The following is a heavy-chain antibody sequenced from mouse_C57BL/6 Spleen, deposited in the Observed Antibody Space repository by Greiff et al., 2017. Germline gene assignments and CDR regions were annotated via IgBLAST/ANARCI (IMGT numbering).Heavy chain of an antibody. J-gene: IGHJ4*01. CDR3: ARFDYDPYYYAMDY. CDR1: GYTFTSYW. V-gene: IGHV1-64*01. CDR2: IHPNSGST. D-gene: IGHD2-4*01. Sequence: QVQLQQSGAELVKPGASVKLSCKASGYTFTSYWMHWVKQRPGQGLEWIGMIHPNSGSTNYNEKFKSKATLTVDKSSSTVYMQLSSLTSEDSAVYYCARFDYDPYYYAMDYWGQGTSVTVSS.